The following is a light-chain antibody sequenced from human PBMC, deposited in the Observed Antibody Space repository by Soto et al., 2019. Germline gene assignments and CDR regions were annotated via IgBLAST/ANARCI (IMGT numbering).Light chain of an antibody. J-gene: IGKJ1*01. CDR3: QHYNSNEKT. CDR1: QSISSW. V-gene: IGKV1-5*03. CDR2: KAS. Sequence: DIQMTQSPSTLSASVGDRITITCRASQSISSWLAWYQQKPGKAPKLLIYKASTLESGVPSRFSGSGSGTEFTLTISSLQPDDFATYDCQHYNSNEKTFGQGTKVEIK.